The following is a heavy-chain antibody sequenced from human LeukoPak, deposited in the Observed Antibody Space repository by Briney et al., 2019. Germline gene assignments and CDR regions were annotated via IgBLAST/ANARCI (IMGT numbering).Heavy chain of an antibody. V-gene: IGHV1-18*01. CDR2: ISAYNGNT. Sequence: ASVKVSCKASGGTFSNYAISWVRQAPGQGLEWMGWISAYNGNTNYAQKLQGRVTMTTDTSTSTAYMELRSLRSDDTAVYYCARDMIFGVVIDYYYGMDVWGQGTTVTVSS. CDR3: ARDMIFGVVIDYYYGMDV. J-gene: IGHJ6*02. D-gene: IGHD3/OR15-3a*01. CDR1: GGTFSNYA.